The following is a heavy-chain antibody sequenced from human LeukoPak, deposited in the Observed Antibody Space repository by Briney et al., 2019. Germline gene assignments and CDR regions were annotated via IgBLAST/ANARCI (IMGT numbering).Heavy chain of an antibody. CDR2: ITSGGSTI. V-gene: IGHV3-48*04. CDR3: AREGREYSGSFDF. J-gene: IGHJ4*02. D-gene: IGHD5-12*01. CDR1: GFTFSTYG. Sequence: PGGSLRLSCAASGFTFSTYGMNWVRQAPGKGLEWVSYITSGGSTIYYADSVKGRFTISRDNAKNSLYLQMNNLRAEDTAVYYCAREGREYSGSFDFWGQGTLVTVSS.